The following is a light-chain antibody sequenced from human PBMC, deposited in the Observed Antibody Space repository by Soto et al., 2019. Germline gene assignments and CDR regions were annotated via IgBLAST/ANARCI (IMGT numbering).Light chain of an antibody. V-gene: IGKV1-39*01. Sequence: DIQLTQSPPSLSASVGDRVTITCRSSQSINSHLNWYQQKTGKAPKLLIFEASSLHSRVPSRFGGSGSGTDFTLTITSLQPEDSATYYCQQSYSITSFGGGTKVEIK. CDR2: EAS. J-gene: IGKJ4*01. CDR1: QSINSH. CDR3: QQSYSITS.